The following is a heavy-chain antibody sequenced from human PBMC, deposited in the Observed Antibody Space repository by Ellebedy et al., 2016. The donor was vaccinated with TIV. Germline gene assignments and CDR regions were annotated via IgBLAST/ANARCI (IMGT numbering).Heavy chain of an antibody. CDR1: GFTFSSYW. V-gene: IGHV3-7*01. CDR3: ARRYFDY. CDR2: IKQDGNEK. J-gene: IGHJ4*02. Sequence: GESLKISXAVSGFTFSSYWMSWVRQAPGKGLEWVANIKQDGNEKYYVDSVKGRFTISRDNAKNSLYLQMNSLRADDTAVYYCARRYFDYWGQGTLVTVSS.